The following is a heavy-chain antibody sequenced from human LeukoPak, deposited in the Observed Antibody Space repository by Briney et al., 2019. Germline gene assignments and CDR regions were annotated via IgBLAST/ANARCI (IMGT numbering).Heavy chain of an antibody. CDR2: ISGSGGST. CDR1: GFTFSSYA. D-gene: IGHD3-22*01. V-gene: IGHV3-23*01. J-gene: IGHJ4*02. Sequence: GGSLRLSCAASGFTFSSYAMSWVRQAPGKGLEWVYAISGSGGSTYYADSVKGRFTISRDNSKNTLYLQMNSLRAEDTAVYYCAKDITRNYYDSSGYFFDYWGQGTLVTVSS. CDR3: AKDITRNYYDSSGYFFDY.